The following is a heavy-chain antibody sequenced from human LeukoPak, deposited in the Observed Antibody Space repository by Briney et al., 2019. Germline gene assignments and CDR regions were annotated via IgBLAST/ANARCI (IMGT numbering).Heavy chain of an antibody. D-gene: IGHD6-13*01. CDR2: IYHRGNT. CDR1: AYSINNGYF. Sequence: SETLSLTCIVSAYSINNGYFWGWIRQPPGKGLEWIGNIYHRGNTYYNPSLESRVTISLDTSKNQFSLKLSSVTAADTAMYYCARVETEGSSWYGVHYFDYWGQGTQVTVSS. J-gene: IGHJ4*02. CDR3: ARVETEGSSWYGVHYFDY. V-gene: IGHV4-38-2*02.